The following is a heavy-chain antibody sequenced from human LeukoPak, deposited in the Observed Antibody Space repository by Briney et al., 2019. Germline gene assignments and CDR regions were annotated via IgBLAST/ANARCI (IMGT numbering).Heavy chain of an antibody. CDR2: INAGNGNT. J-gene: IGHJ4*02. CDR3: ANPGELCRGWGFDY. Sequence: GASVKVSCKASGYTFTGYYMHWVRQAPGQRLEWMGWINAGNGNTKYSQKFQGRVAITRDRSASTAYMELSSLRSEDTAVYYCANPGELCRGWGFDYWGQGTLVTVSS. V-gene: IGHV1-3*01. CDR1: GYTFTGYY. D-gene: IGHD3-16*01.